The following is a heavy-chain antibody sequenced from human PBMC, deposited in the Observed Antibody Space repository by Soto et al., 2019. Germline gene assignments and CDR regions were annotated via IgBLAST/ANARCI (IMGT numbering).Heavy chain of an antibody. CDR2: IYYSGST. CDR3: ARLSTGWASRYYYGMDV. CDR1: GGSISSSSYY. D-gene: IGHD1-1*01. V-gene: IGHV4-39*01. Sequence: SETLSLTCTVSGGSISSSSYYWGWIRQPPGKGLEWIGSIYYSGSTYYNPSLKSRVTISVDTSKNQFSLKLSSVTAADTAVYYCARLSTGWASRYYYGMDVWGQGTTITV. J-gene: IGHJ6*02.